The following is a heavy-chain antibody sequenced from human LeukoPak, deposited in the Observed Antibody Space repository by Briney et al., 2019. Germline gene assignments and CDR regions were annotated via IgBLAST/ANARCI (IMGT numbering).Heavy chain of an antibody. CDR2: ISAYNGNT. J-gene: IGHJ6*03. CDR3: ARLSYGSGLYYYMDV. Sequence: GASVKVSCKASGYTFTSYGISWVRQAPGQGLEWMGWISAYNGNTNYAQKLQGRVTMTTDTSTSTAYMELRSLRSDDTAVYYCARLSYGSGLYYYMDVWGKGTTVTVSS. CDR1: GYTFTSYG. V-gene: IGHV1-18*01. D-gene: IGHD5-18*01.